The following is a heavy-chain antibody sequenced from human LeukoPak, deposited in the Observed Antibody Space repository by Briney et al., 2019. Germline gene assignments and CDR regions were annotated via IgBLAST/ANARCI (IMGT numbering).Heavy chain of an antibody. V-gene: IGHV1-2*02. D-gene: IGHD5-18*01. J-gene: IGHJ5*02. CDR1: GYTFTGYY. CDR3: VRDPSTAMADPGYWFDP. CDR2: INPNSGGT. Sequence: ASVKVSCKASGYTFTGYYMHWVRQAPGQGLEWMGWINPNSGGTNYAQKFQGRVTMTRDTSISTAYMELSRLRSDDTAVYYCVRDPSTAMADPGYWFDPWGQGTLVTVSS.